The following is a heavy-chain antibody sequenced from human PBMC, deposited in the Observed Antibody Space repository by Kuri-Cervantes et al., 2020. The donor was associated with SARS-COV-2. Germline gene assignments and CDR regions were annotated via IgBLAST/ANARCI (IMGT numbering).Heavy chain of an antibody. V-gene: IGHV4-30-2*01. D-gene: IGHD6-19*01. CDR2: IYHSGST. Sequence: SQTLSLTCAVSGGSISSGGYSWSWIRQPPGKGLEWIGYIYHSGSTYYNPSLKSRVTISVDRSKNQFSLKPSSVTAADTAVYYCARGGRIAVAGILLPLYYYGMDVWGQGTTVTVSS. CDR3: ARGGRIAVAGILLPLYYYGMDV. CDR1: GGSISSGGYS. J-gene: IGHJ6*02.